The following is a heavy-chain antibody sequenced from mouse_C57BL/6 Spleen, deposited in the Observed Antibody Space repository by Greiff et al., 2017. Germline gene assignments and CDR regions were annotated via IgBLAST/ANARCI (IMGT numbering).Heavy chain of an antibody. CDR2: ISDGGSYT. CDR1: GFTFSSYA. V-gene: IGHV5-4*01. CDR3: ARDRDDGYYRFAY. J-gene: IGHJ3*01. Sequence: EVKLVESGGGLVKPGGSLKLSCAASGFTFSSYAMSWVRQTPEKRLEWVATISDGGSYTYYPDNVKGRFTISRDNAKNNLYLQMSHLKSEDTAMYYCARDRDDGYYRFAYWGQGTLVTVSA. D-gene: IGHD2-3*01.